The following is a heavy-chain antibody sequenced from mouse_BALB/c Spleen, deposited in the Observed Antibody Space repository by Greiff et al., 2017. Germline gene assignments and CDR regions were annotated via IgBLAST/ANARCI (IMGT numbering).Heavy chain of an antibody. J-gene: IGHJ2*01. D-gene: IGHD1-1*01. V-gene: IGHV1-14*01. Sequence: VQLQQSGPELVKPGASVTMSCTASGYTFTSYVMHWVKQKPGQGLEWIGYINPYNDGTKYNQKFKGKATLTADKSSSTAYMQLSSLTSEDSAVYYCARKLRYYFDYWGQGTTLTVSA. CDR2: INPYNDGT. CDR3: ARKLRYYFDY. CDR1: GYTFTSYV.